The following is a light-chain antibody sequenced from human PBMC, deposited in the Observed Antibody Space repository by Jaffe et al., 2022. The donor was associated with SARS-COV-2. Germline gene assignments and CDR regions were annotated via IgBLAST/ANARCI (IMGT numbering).Light chain of an antibody. Sequence: SYVLTQPPSVSVAPGQTARITCGGNNIGSVPVHWYQQKTGQAPVVVVHDDSARPSGIPERFSGSNSGSTATLTISRVEAGDEADYYCQVWDVRDDWVFGGGTKLTVL. V-gene: IGLV3-21*02. CDR1: NIGSVP. CDR3: QVWDVRDDWV. J-gene: IGLJ3*02. CDR2: DDS.